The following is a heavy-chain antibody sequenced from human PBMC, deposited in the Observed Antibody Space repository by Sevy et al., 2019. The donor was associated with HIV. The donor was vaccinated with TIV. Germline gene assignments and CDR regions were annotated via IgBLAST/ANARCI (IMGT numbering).Heavy chain of an antibody. J-gene: IGHJ4*02. V-gene: IGHV3-30*18. Sequence: GGSLRLSCAASGFTFSAHGMHWVRQAPGKGLEWVALISHDGSDKYYADSVTGRFTISRDNSKNTLYLQMNSLRAEDTAVYYCAKDQGAAKYYYDNSGYWDYWGQETLVTVSS. CDR1: GFTFSAHG. D-gene: IGHD3-22*01. CDR3: AKDQGAAKYYYDNSGYWDY. CDR2: ISHDGSDK.